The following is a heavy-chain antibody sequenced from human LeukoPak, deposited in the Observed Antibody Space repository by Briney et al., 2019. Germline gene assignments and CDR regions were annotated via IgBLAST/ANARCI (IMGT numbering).Heavy chain of an antibody. V-gene: IGHV4-39*06. J-gene: IGHJ5*02. D-gene: IGHD3-10*01. Sequence: SETLSLTCTVSGVSISSGSDCWRWIRQPPGKGLEWIVSIYHSGSTYYNPSLNSQVTISVDTSNNQFTLKLSFVTAADTALYYCARVHYYGSGSKLGWFDLWGQGTLVTVSS. CDR1: GVSISSGSDC. CDR2: IYHSGST. CDR3: ARVHYYGSGSKLGWFDL.